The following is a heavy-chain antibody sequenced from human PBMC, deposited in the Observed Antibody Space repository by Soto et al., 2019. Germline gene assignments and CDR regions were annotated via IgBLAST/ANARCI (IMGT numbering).Heavy chain of an antibody. V-gene: IGHV1-18*03. CDR1: GYTFTSYG. Sequence: ASVKVSCKASGYTFTSYGISWVRQAPGQGLEWMGWISAYNGNTNYAQKLQGRVTMTTDTSTSTAYMELRSLKSEDMAVYYCAITVDFDFWGQGTLVTVSS. J-gene: IGHJ4*02. D-gene: IGHD4-4*01. CDR2: ISAYNGNT. CDR3: AITVDFDF.